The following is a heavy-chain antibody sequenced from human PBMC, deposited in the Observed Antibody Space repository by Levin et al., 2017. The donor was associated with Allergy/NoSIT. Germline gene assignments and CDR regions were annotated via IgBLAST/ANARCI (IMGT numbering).Heavy chain of an antibody. J-gene: IGHJ4*02. V-gene: IGHV4-39*07. CDR1: GGSISGSPYY. Sequence: SETLSLTCSVSGGSISGSPYYWGWIRQPPGKGLEWIGSLYYSGVTYYSPSFKSRVTISVDTSKNQFSLKLNSVTAADTAVYFCAKDRRWDFDYWGQGALVTVSS. CDR3: AKDRRWDFDY. D-gene: IGHD2-15*01. CDR2: LYYSGVT.